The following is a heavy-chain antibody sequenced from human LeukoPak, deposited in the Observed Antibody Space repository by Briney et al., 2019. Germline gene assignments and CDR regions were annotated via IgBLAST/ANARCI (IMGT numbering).Heavy chain of an antibody. V-gene: IGHV1-2*02. J-gene: IGHJ3*02. CDR3: ARDYCSSTSCYPHDAFDI. CDR1: GYTFTGYY. Sequence: ASVKVSCKASGYTFTGYYMHWVRQAPGQGLEWMGWINPNSGGTNYAQKFQGRVTMTRDTSISTAYMELSRLRSDDTAVYYCARDYCSSTSCYPHDAFDIWGQGTMVAVSS. D-gene: IGHD2-2*01. CDR2: INPNSGGT.